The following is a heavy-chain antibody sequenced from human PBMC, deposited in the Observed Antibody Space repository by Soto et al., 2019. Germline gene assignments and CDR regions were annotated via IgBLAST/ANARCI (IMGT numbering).Heavy chain of an antibody. CDR2: ISYDGSNK. J-gene: IGHJ4*02. CDR3: AKARGYSYAPS. V-gene: IGHV3-30*18. CDR1: GFTFSSYG. Sequence: QVQLVESGGGVVQPGRSLRLSCAASGFTFSSYGMHWVRQAPGKGLEWVAVISYDGSNKYYADSVKGRFTISRDNSKNTLYLQMNSMRAEDTAVYYCAKARGYSYAPSWGQGTLVTVSS. D-gene: IGHD5-18*01.